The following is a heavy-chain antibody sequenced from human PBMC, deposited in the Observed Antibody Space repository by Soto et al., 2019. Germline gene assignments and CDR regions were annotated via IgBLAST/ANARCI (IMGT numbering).Heavy chain of an antibody. Sequence: GESLKISCKGSGYSFTSYWIGWVRQMPGKGLEWMGIIYPGDSDTRYSPSFQGQVTISADKSISTAYLQWRSLKASDTAMYYCVRPGLNIAARPGTFGYFDYWGQGTLVTVSS. D-gene: IGHD6-6*01. CDR2: IYPGDSDT. CDR1: GYSFTSYW. J-gene: IGHJ4*02. CDR3: VRPGLNIAARPGTFGYFDY. V-gene: IGHV5-51*01.